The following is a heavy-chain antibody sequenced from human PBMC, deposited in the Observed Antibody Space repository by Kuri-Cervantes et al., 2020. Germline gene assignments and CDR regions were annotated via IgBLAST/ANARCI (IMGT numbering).Heavy chain of an antibody. Sequence: GGSLRLSCAASGFTFSSYSMNWVRQAPGKGLEWVSSISSSSSYIYYADSVKGRFTISRDNAKNSLYLQMNSLRAEDTAVYYCANQGSCSSTSCHAFDIWGQGTMVTVSS. V-gene: IGHV3-21*01. D-gene: IGHD2-2*01. CDR3: ANQGSCSSTSCHAFDI. CDR1: GFTFSSYS. CDR2: ISSSSSYI. J-gene: IGHJ3*02.